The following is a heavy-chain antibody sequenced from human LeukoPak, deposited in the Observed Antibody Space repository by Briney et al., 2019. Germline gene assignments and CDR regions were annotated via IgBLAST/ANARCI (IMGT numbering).Heavy chain of an antibody. J-gene: IGHJ3*02. D-gene: IGHD1-26*01. CDR2: IYTSGST. CDR1: GGSISSGSYY. V-gene: IGHV4-61*02. Sequence: SQTLSLTCTVSGGSISSGSYYWSWIRQPAGKGLEWIGRIYTSGSTNYNPSLKSRATISVDTSKNQFSLKLSSVTAADTAVYYCARDGGWELVPLNASDIWGQGTMVTVSS. CDR3: ARDGGWELVPLNASDI.